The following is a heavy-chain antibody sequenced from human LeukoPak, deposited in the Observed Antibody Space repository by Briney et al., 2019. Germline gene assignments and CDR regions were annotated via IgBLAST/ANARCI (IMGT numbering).Heavy chain of an antibody. V-gene: IGHV1-69*05. CDR1: GGTFSSYA. J-gene: IGHJ5*02. CDR3: ARDPIYGDHGGWFDP. D-gene: IGHD4-17*01. Sequence: SVKVSCKASGGTFSSYAISWVRQAPGQGLEWMGGIIPIFGTANYAQKFQGRVTITTDESTSTAYMELSSLRSEDTAVYYCARDPIYGDHGGWFDPWGQGTLVTVSS. CDR2: IIPIFGTA.